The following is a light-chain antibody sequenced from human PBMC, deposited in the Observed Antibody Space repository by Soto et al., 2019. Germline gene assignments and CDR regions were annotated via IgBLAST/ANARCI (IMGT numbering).Light chain of an antibody. J-gene: IGLJ3*02. V-gene: IGLV2-14*01. Sequence: QSALTQPASVSGSPGQSITISCTGSSSDVGGYNYVSWYQQHPGKDPKLMIYEVSNRPSGVSSRFSGSKSGNTASLTISGLQAEDEADYYCCSYTSTNTWVFGGGTKLTVL. CDR3: CSYTSTNTWV. CDR2: EVS. CDR1: SSDVGGYNY.